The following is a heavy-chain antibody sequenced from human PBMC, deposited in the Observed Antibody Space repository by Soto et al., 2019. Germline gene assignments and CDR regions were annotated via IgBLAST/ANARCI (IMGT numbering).Heavy chain of an antibody. CDR2: ISYDGSNK. CDR1: GFTFSSYA. CDR3: ASDRQAGPTPIFDY. J-gene: IGHJ4*02. V-gene: IGHV3-30-3*01. Sequence: GGSLRLSCAASGFTFSSYAMHWVRQAPGKGLEWVAVISYDGSNKYYADSVKGRFTISRDNSKNTLYLQMNSLRAEDTAVFYCASDRQAGPTPIFDYWGQGTLVTVSS.